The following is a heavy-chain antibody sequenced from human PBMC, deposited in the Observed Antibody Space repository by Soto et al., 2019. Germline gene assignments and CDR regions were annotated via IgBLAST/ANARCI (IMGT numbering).Heavy chain of an antibody. Sequence: ASVKVSCKASGYTFTSYAMHWVRQAPGQRLEWMGWINAGNGNTKYSQKFQGRVTITRDTSASTAYMELSSLRSEDTAVHYCARGSHYDFWSGYYLSDAFDIWGQGTMVTVSS. V-gene: IGHV1-3*01. J-gene: IGHJ3*02. CDR2: INAGNGNT. D-gene: IGHD3-3*01. CDR1: GYTFTSYA. CDR3: ARGSHYDFWSGYYLSDAFDI.